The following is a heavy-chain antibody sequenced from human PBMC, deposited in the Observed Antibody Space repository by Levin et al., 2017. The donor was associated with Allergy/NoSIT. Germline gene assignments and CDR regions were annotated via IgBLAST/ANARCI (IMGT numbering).Heavy chain of an antibody. CDR2: ISSSSTIK. D-gene: IGHD3-10*01. Sequence: LSLTCAASGLTLRSHSMTWVRQGPGKGLDWVSYISSSSTIKYYADSVRGRFTILRDNDKNELYLQMNSLRADDTAVYYCATRRGGHLDVWGKGTTVIVSS. J-gene: IGHJ6*04. CDR3: ATRRGGHLDV. CDR1: GLTLRSHS. V-gene: IGHV3-48*01.